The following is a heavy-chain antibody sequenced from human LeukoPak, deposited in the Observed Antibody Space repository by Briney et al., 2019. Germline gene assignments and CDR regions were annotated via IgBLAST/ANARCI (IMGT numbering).Heavy chain of an antibody. CDR3: ARGEPDTAMVMSGY. Sequence: GGSLRLSCAASGFTFSSYGMHWVRQAPGKGLEWVAVIWYDGSNKYYADSVKGRFTISRDNSKNTLYLQMNSLRAEDTAVYYCARGEPDTAMVMSGYWGQGTLVTVSS. V-gene: IGHV3-33*01. J-gene: IGHJ4*02. CDR1: GFTFSSYG. CDR2: IWYDGSNK. D-gene: IGHD5-18*01.